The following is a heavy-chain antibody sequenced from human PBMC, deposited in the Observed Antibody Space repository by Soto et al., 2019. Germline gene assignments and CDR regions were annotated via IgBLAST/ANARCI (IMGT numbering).Heavy chain of an antibody. V-gene: IGHV1-69*06. CDR1: GGTFSSYA. Sequence: QVQLVQSGAEVKKPGSSVKVSCKASGGTFSSYAISWVRQAPGQGLEWMGGIIPIFGTANYAQKFQGRVTINADKSTSTAYMELSSLRSEDTAVYYCARDSSRYYDFWSGYYGYYYGMDVWGQGTTVTVSS. CDR3: ARDSSRYYDFWSGYYGYYYGMDV. J-gene: IGHJ6*02. D-gene: IGHD3-3*01. CDR2: IIPIFGTA.